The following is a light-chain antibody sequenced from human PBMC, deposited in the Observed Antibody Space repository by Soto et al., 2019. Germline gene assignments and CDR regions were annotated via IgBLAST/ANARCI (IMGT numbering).Light chain of an antibody. CDR2: DAS. J-gene: IGKJ1*01. V-gene: IGKV1-5*01. CDR3: QQYESYSPWT. CDR1: QSISSW. Sequence: DIQMTQSPSALSASVGDRVTITCRASQSISSWLAWYQQKPGKAPKLLIYDASTLQSGVPSRFSGSGSGTEFTLTISNLQPDDFATYYCQQYESYSPWTFGQGTRVKIK.